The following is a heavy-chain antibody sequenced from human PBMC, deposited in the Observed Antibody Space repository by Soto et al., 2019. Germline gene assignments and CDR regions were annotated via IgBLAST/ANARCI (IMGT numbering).Heavy chain of an antibody. V-gene: IGHV3-23*01. CDR1: GFTFSSYA. CDR3: AKVGYYDSSGYDYDY. D-gene: IGHD3-22*01. CDR2: ISGSGGST. Sequence: PGGSLRLSWAASGFTFSSYAMSWVRQAPGKGLEWVSAISGSGGSTYYADSVKGRFTISRDNSKNTLYLQMNSLRAEDTAVYYCAKVGYYDSSGYDYDYWGQGTLVTVSS. J-gene: IGHJ4*02.